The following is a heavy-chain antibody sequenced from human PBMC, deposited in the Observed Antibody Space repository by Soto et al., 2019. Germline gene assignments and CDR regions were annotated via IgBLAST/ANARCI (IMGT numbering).Heavy chain of an antibody. V-gene: IGHV1-69*13. CDR2: IIPIFGTA. D-gene: IGHD4-4*01. J-gene: IGHJ6*02. CDR3: ASTKGFTVTKYYYYYGMDV. CDR1: GGTFSSYA. Sequence: GASVKVSCKASGGTFSSYAISWVRQAPGQGLEWMGGIIPIFGTANYAQKFQGRVTITADESTSTAYMEPSSLRSEDTAVYYCASTKGFTVTKYYYYYGMDVWGQGTTVTVSS.